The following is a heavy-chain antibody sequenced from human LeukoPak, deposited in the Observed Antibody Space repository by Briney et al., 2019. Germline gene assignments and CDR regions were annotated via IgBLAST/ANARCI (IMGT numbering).Heavy chain of an antibody. CDR3: ARAVPSCLPRTSCPKGGRNYYYYMDV. CDR1: GGSFSGYY. J-gene: IGHJ6*03. CDR2: INHSGST. Sequence: IPSETLSLTCAVYGGSFSGYYWSWIRQPPGKGLEWIGEINHSGSTNYNPSLKSRVTISVDTSKNQFSLKLSSVTAADTAVYYCARAVPSCLPRTSCPKGGRNYYYYMDVWGKGTTVTVSS. D-gene: IGHD2-2*01. V-gene: IGHV4-34*01.